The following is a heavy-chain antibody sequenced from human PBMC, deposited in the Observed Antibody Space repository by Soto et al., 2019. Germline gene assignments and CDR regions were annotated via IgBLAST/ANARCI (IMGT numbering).Heavy chain of an antibody. D-gene: IGHD2-8*01. V-gene: IGHV4-4*02. CDR3: ARDIMGTNYYYYGMDV. CDR2: IYHSGST. CDR1: GGSISSNNW. J-gene: IGHJ6*02. Sequence: SETLSLTYAVSGGSISSNNWWSWVRQPPGKGLEWIGEIYHSGSTNYNPSLKSRVTISVDKSKNQFSLKLSSVTAADTAVYYCARDIMGTNYYYYGMDVWGQGTTVTVS.